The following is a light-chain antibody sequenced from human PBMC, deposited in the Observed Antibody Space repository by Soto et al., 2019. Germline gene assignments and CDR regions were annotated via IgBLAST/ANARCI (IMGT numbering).Light chain of an antibody. V-gene: IGKV2-30*01. CDR2: KVS. J-gene: IGKJ1*01. Sequence: DVVMTQSPLTLPVTLGQPASISCRSSQSLVESDGSTSLNWFQQRPGQSPRRLIHKVSNRDSGVPYRCSGSGSGTDFTLKSSRVEAGDVGVDYCLEGTQWSWTFGQGTKVEIQ. CDR3: LEGTQWSWT. CDR1: QSLVESDGSTS.